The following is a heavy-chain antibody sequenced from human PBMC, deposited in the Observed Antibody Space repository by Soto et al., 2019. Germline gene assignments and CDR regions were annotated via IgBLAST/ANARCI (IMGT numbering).Heavy chain of an antibody. V-gene: IGHV3-72*01. J-gene: IGHJ4*02. CDR1: GFTLSDHY. D-gene: IGHD5-18*01. CDR2: SRDKAQGYST. Sequence: GGSLRLSCGGSGFTLSDHYIDWVRQAPGKGLEWVGRSRDKAQGYSTAYAASVKGRFTTSRDESKNSVYLHMNSLKTEDTAVYYCAADTPTFGQGEFEYWGQGTQVTV. CDR3: AADTPTFGQGEFEY.